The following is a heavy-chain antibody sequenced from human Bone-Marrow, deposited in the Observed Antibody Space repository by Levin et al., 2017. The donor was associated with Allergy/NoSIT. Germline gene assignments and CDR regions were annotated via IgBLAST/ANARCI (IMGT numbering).Heavy chain of an antibody. D-gene: IGHD1-14*01. Sequence: GGSLRLSCAASGFTFRSYSMNWVRQAPGKGLEWVSTISSTSTYIYYAESMKGRFTISRDNAKNAVYLQMSSLRAEDTAVYYCSRDLSFGNPQGFDLWGQGALVTVSS. CDR3: SRDLSFGNPQGFDL. J-gene: IGHJ4*02. CDR1: GFTFRSYS. CDR2: ISSTSTYI. V-gene: IGHV3-21*01.